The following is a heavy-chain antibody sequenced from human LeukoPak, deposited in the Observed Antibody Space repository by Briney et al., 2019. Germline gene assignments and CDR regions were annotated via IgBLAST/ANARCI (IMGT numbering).Heavy chain of an antibody. D-gene: IGHD6-13*01. J-gene: IGHJ4*02. V-gene: IGHV4-31*03. CDR3: ATQPGMAAAGLFY. CDR1: GGPISNRGYY. CDR2: IYDGRAT. Sequence: SQTLSLTRSVSGGPISNRGYYWTWIRQHPGKGLEWIGYIYDGRATYFDPSLKRRVTISLDPSENPLSLNLTSVTAADTALYYCATQPGMAAAGLFYWGQGTLVTVSS.